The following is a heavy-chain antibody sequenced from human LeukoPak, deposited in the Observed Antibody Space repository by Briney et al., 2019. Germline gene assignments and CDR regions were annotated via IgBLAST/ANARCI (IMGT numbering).Heavy chain of an antibody. V-gene: IGHV4-30-2*01. CDR2: IYHSGST. Sequence: SQTLSLTCTVSGGSISSGGYYWSWIRQPPGKGLEWIGYIYHSGSTYYNPSLKSRVTISVDRSKNQFSLKLSSVTAADTAVYYCARALRFLEWFDDYFDYWGQGTLVTVSS. CDR3: ARALRFLEWFDDYFDY. J-gene: IGHJ4*02. CDR1: GGSISSGGYY. D-gene: IGHD3-3*01.